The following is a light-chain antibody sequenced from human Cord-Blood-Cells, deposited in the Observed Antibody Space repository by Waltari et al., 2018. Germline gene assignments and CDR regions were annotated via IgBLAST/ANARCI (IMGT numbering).Light chain of an antibody. CDR2: AAS. CDR1: QGISSY. J-gene: IGKJ4*01. V-gene: IGKV1-8*01. Sequence: AIRITQSPSSFSASTGDRVTITCRASQGISSYLAWYQQKPGKAPKLLIYAASTLQSGVPSRFSGSGSGTDFTLTISCLQPEDFATYYCQQYYSHPLTFGGGTKVEIK. CDR3: QQYYSHPLT.